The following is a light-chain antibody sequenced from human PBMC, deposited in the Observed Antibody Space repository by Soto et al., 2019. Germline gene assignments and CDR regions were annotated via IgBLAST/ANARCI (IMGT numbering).Light chain of an antibody. J-gene: IGLJ1*01. V-gene: IGLV2-14*01. CDR3: SSYTTSSTLLYV. CDR2: EVN. CDR1: SSDVGGYNH. Sequence: QSALTQPASVSGSPGQSITISCTGTSSDVGGYNHVSWYQQPPGKAPKLIIYEVNNRPSGISNRFSGSKSGNTASLTISGLQAEDEADYHCSSYTTSSTLLYVFGTGTQLTVL.